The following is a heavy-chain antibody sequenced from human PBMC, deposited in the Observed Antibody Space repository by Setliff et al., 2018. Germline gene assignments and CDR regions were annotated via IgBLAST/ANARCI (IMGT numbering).Heavy chain of an antibody. CDR3: VRDAGWQYDDYAGVYFPH. V-gene: IGHV1-46*01. CDR1: GYTFTGYY. J-gene: IGHJ1*01. Sequence: ASVKVSCKASGYTFTGYYMHWVRQAPGQGLEWMGIIDPSGDYTNYGKKFQGRVTMTRDTSTTTVYMELSSLRSEDTAVYYCVRDAGWQYDDYAGVYFPHWGQGTLVTVSS. CDR2: IDPSGDYT. D-gene: IGHD4-17*01.